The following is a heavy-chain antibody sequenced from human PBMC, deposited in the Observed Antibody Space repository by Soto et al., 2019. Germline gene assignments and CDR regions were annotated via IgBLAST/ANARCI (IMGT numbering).Heavy chain of an antibody. Sequence: QLQLQESGPGLVKPSETLSLTCTVSGGSIKNTGANWGWVRQPPGKGLEWIGSAYYTGTTYYNPSLQGRVTISIDTSKNQYSLRVNSVAAADTAVYYCATHTSGSRNGPHTWGQGTLVTVSS. V-gene: IGHV4-39*01. CDR2: AYYTGTT. D-gene: IGHD1-26*01. CDR1: GGSIKNTGAN. J-gene: IGHJ5*02. CDR3: ATHTSGSRNGPHT.